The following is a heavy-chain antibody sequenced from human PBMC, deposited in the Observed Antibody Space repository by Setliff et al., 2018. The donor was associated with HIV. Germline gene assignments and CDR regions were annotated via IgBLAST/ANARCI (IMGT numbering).Heavy chain of an antibody. Sequence: GESLKISCQASGYTFTNYWIGWVRQMPGEGLEWMGIIYPGDSDITYSPSFEGQVTISADKSISTAYLQWSSLKASDTAIYYCARHPWERLWYFDYRGQGTLVTVSS. D-gene: IGHD1-1*01. CDR2: IYPGDSDI. CDR3: ARHPWERLWYFDY. J-gene: IGHJ4*02. CDR1: GYTFTNYW. V-gene: IGHV5-51*01.